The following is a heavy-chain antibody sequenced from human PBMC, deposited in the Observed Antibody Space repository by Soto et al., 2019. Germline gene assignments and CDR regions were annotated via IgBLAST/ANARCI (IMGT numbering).Heavy chain of an antibody. V-gene: IGHV4-61*01. J-gene: IGHJ4*02. Sequence: QVQLQESGPGLVKPSETLSLTCTVSGGSVSSGSYYWSWIMQPPGNGLEWIGYIYYSGSTNYNPSLKSRVTISVDTSKNQFSLKLISVTSADTAVYYCATSTPKYYSDSSGYPSTFDSWGQGTLVTVSS. D-gene: IGHD3-22*01. CDR3: ATSTPKYYSDSSGYPSTFDS. CDR1: GGSVSSGSYY. CDR2: IYYSGST.